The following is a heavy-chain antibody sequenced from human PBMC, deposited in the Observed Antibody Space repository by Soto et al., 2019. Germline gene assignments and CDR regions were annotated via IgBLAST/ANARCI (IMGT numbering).Heavy chain of an antibody. CDR1: GGTFSSYA. Sequence: QVQLVQSGAEVKKPESSVKVSCKASGGTFSSYAISWVRQAPGQGLEWMGGIIPIFGTANYAQKFQGRVTITADESTSTAYMELSSLRSEDTAVYYCARDRDYYDSSGYSSPYGMDVWGQGTTVTVSS. J-gene: IGHJ6*02. CDR3: ARDRDYYDSSGYSSPYGMDV. D-gene: IGHD3-22*01. CDR2: IIPIFGTA. V-gene: IGHV1-69*01.